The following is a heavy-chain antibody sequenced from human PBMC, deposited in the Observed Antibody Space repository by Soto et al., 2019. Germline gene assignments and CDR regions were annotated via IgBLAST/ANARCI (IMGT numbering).Heavy chain of an antibody. J-gene: IGHJ6*02. CDR1: GFTFSNAW. D-gene: IGHD3-3*01. CDR3: TTDSPYYDFWSGYRQAYYYYGMDV. Sequence: PGGSLRLSCAASGFTFSNAWMNWVRQAPGKGLEWVGRIKSKTDGGTTDYAAPVKGRFTISRDDSKNTLYLQMNSLKTEDTAVYYCTTDSPYYDFWSGYRQAYYYYGMDVWGQGTTVTVSS. CDR2: IKSKTDGGTT. V-gene: IGHV3-15*07.